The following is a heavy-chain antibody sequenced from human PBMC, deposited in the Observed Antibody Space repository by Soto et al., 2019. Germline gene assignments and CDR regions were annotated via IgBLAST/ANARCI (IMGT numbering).Heavy chain of an antibody. CDR1: GYTFPSYG. Sequence: ASVQVSCQASGYTFPSYGISWVRQAPGQGLEWMGWISAYNGNTNYAQKLQGRVTMTTDTSTSTAYMELRSLRSDDTAVYYCARLLLWFGETSWFDPWGQGTLVTVSS. J-gene: IGHJ5*02. D-gene: IGHD3-10*01. CDR2: ISAYNGNT. CDR3: ARLLLWFGETSWFDP. V-gene: IGHV1-18*01.